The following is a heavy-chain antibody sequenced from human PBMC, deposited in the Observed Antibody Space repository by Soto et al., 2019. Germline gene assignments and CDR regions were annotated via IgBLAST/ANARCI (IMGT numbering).Heavy chain of an antibody. CDR1: GFTFISYA. CDR2: ISGSGGST. Sequence: GGSLRLSCAASGFTFISYAMSWVRQAPGKGLEWVSAISGSGGSTYYADSVKGRFTISRDNSKNTLYLQMNSLRAEDTAVYYCAKDSLSYYYDSSGYAPIDYWGQGTLVTVS. CDR3: AKDSLSYYYDSSGYAPIDY. D-gene: IGHD3-22*01. V-gene: IGHV3-23*01. J-gene: IGHJ4*02.